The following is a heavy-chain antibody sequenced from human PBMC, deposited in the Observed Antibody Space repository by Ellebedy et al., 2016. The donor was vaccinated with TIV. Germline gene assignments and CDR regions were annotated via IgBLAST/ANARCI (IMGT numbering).Heavy chain of an antibody. Sequence: PGGSLRLSCAVSGFTVSAHYMSWVRQAPGKGLEWISYISSSDSATHYADSVKGRFTMSRDNSRNSLYLQLNSLRVEDTAIYYCGRTIGGLLASWGQGTLVTVSS. CDR3: GRTIGGLLAS. CDR1: GFTVSAHY. CDR2: ISSSDSAT. J-gene: IGHJ4*02. V-gene: IGHV3-11*01.